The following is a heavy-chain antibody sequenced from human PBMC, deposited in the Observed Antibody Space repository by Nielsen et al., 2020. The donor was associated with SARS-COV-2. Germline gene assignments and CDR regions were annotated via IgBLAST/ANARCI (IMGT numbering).Heavy chain of an antibody. CDR2: INHSGST. CDR1: GGSISSSNW. Sequence: SETLSLTCAVSGGSISSSNWWSWVRQPPGKGLEWIGEINHSGSTNYNPSLKSRVTISVDTSKNQFSLKLSSVTAADTAVYYCARHFSTYYDFWSGYSPLFDYWGQGTLVTSPQ. J-gene: IGHJ4*02. CDR3: ARHFSTYYDFWSGYSPLFDY. V-gene: IGHV4-4*02. D-gene: IGHD3-3*01.